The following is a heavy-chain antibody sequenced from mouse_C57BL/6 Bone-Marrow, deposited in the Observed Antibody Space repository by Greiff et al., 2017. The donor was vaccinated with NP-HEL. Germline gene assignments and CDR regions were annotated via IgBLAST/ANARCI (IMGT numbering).Heavy chain of an antibody. CDR3: ARDGYYPWFAY. V-gene: IGHV1-52*01. Sequence: QVQLQQPGAELVRPGSSVKLSCKASGYTFTSYWMHWVKQSPIQGLEWIGNIVPSDSETHYNQKFKDKATFTVDKSSSTAYMQLSILTPEDAAVYYCARDGYYPWFAYWGQGTLVTVSA. CDR1: GYTFTSYW. J-gene: IGHJ3*01. D-gene: IGHD2-3*01. CDR2: IVPSDSET.